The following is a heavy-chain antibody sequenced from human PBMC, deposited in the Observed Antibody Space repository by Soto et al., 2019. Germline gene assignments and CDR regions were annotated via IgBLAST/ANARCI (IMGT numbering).Heavy chain of an antibody. J-gene: IGHJ4*02. Sequence: EVQLLESGGGLVQPGGSLRLSCVASGFTFSNYAMSWVRQAPGKGPEWVSAVSGNGGSTYYADSVKGRFTISRDNSKNTVHLQMNNLRAEDTAVYYCGNLYWGQGTLVTVSS. CDR3: GNLY. V-gene: IGHV3-23*01. CDR2: VSGNGGST. CDR1: GFTFSNYA.